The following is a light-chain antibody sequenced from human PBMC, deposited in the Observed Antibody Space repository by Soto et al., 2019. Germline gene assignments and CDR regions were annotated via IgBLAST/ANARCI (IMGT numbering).Light chain of an antibody. CDR1: SGDVDTYKY. Sequence: QSALTQPASVSGSPGQSITISCTGTSGDVDTYKYVSWYQQHPGKAPKLIIYNIHGRPSGVFSRFSGSKSGNTASLAISGLRAEDEADYFCSAYINSGAVIFGGGTKVTVL. V-gene: IGLV2-14*01. CDR3: SAYINSGAVI. CDR2: NIH. J-gene: IGLJ2*01.